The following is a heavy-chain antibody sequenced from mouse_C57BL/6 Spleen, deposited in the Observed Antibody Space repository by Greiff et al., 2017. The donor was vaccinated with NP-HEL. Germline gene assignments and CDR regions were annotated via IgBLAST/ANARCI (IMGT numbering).Heavy chain of an antibody. CDR2: ISSGSSTI. Sequence: VESGGGLVKPGGSLKLSCAASGFTFSDYGMHWVRQAPEKGLEWVAYISSGSSTIYYADTVKGRFTISRDNAKNTLFLQMTSLRSEDTAMYYCARDYDYDVGYFDVWGTGTTVTVSS. V-gene: IGHV5-17*01. J-gene: IGHJ1*03. CDR3: ARDYDYDVGYFDV. CDR1: GFTFSDYG. D-gene: IGHD2-4*01.